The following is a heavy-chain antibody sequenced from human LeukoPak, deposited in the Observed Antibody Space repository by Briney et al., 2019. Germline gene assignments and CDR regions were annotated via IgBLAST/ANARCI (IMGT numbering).Heavy chain of an antibody. V-gene: IGHV1-18*01. CDR2: ISAYNGYT. Sequence: GASVKVSCKASGYTFTSYGISWVRQAPGQGLEWMGWISAYNGYTNFAQKLQGRVTMTTDTSTSTAYMELRSLRSDDTAVYYCARESXGHDFWSGYYXXRSDYWGQXTLVXXSS. CDR3: ARESXGHDFWSGYYXXRSDY. J-gene: IGHJ4*02. CDR1: GYTFTSYG. D-gene: IGHD3-3*01.